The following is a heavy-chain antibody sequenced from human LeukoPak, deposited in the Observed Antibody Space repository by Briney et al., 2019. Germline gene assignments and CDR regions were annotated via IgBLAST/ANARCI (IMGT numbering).Heavy chain of an antibody. CDR3: AREGLYRAFDI. V-gene: IGHV3-66*01. CDR2: IDSDGGT. J-gene: IGHJ3*02. CDR1: GFTVSNNY. Sequence: GGSLRLSCAASGFTVSNNYMSWVRQAPGKGLEWVSTIDSDGGTYYTDSVKARFTISRDNSQNTLYLQMNSLRAEDAAVYYCAREGLYRAFDIWGQGTMVIVSS. D-gene: IGHD2-2*02.